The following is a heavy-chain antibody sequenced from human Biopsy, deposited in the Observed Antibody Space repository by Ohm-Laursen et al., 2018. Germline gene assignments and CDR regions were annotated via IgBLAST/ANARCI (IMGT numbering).Heavy chain of an antibody. CDR1: GYSFTSYY. J-gene: IGHJ4*02. Sequence: SVKVSCKASGYSFTSYYMHWVRQAPGQGLEWMGMINPSVSTTSYPQIFQGRVTMTRDTSKSTVYMELSSLRSADTSVYFCARNTGWYGDLYYFDYWGQGTLVTVSS. V-gene: IGHV1-46*01. CDR2: INPSVSTT. CDR3: ARNTGWYGDLYYFDY. D-gene: IGHD6-19*01.